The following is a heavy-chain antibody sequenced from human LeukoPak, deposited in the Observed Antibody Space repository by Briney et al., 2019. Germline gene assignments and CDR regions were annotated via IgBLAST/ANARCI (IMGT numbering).Heavy chain of an antibody. D-gene: IGHD3-22*01. V-gene: IGHV1-69*06. CDR3: ARALGSVVVMGMDAFDI. Sequence: GSSVKVSCKASGGTFSSYAISWVRQAPGQGLEWMGGIIPIFGTANYAQKFQGRVTITADKSTSTAYMELSSLRSEDTAVYYCARALGSVVVMGMDAFDIWGQGTMVTVSS. CDR1: GGTFSSYA. J-gene: IGHJ3*02. CDR2: IIPIFGTA.